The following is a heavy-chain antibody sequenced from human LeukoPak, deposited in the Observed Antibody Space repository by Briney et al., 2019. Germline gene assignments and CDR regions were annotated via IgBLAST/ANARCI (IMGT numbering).Heavy chain of an antibody. J-gene: IGHJ5*02. D-gene: IGHD1-7*01. Sequence: PGESLKISCKGSGYSFTSYWIGWVRQMPGKGLEWMGIIYPGDSDTRYSPSFQGQVTISADKSISTAYLQWSSLKASDTAMYYCARLLRLWNYGELWFDPWGQGTLVTVSS. V-gene: IGHV5-51*01. CDR1: GYSFTSYW. CDR3: ARLLRLWNYGELWFDP. CDR2: IYPGDSDT.